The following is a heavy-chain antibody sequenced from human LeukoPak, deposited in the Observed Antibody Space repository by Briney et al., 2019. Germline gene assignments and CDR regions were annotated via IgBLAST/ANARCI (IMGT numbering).Heavy chain of an antibody. D-gene: IGHD6-19*01. Sequence: GGSLRLSCAGTGFTFSNYWMTWVRQAPGKGLEWVSAISGSGGSTYYADSVKGRFTISRDNSKNTLYLQMNSLGAEDTAVYYCARSSGWYWDAFDIWGQGTMVTASS. V-gene: IGHV3-23*01. CDR3: ARSSGWYWDAFDI. J-gene: IGHJ3*02. CDR2: ISGSGGST. CDR1: GFTFSNYW.